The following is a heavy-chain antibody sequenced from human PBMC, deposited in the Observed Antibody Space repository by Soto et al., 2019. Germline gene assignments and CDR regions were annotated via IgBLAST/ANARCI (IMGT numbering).Heavy chain of an antibody. CDR2: ISSSSSYI. CDR3: ARDRGGDLKAFEI. Sequence: EVQLVESGGGLVKPGGSLRLSCAAFGFTFSSYTMNWVRQAPGKGLEWVSSISSSSSYIYYADSVKGRFTISRDNAKTSLDLQMNSLRAEDTAVYYCARDRGGDLKAFEIWGQGTMVTVSS. CDR1: GFTFSSYT. J-gene: IGHJ3*02. V-gene: IGHV3-21*01. D-gene: IGHD3-16*01.